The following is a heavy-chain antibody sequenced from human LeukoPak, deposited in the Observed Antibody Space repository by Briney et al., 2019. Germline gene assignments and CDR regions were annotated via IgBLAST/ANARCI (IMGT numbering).Heavy chain of an antibody. CDR2: ISGSGGTT. CDR3: AKDFEVHSNGCRGYFDY. J-gene: IGHJ4*02. V-gene: IGHV3-23*01. D-gene: IGHD6-19*01. CDR1: GFIFNSHA. Sequence: GGSLRLSCAASGFIFNSHAITWVRQAPGKWLEWVSAISGSGGTTYYADSVKGRFTISRDNSKNTLYLQMNSLRPEDTAVYYCAKDFEVHSNGCRGYFDYWGQGTLVTVSS.